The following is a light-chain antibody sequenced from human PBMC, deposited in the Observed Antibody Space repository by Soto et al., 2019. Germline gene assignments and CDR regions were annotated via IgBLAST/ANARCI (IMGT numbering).Light chain of an antibody. CDR2: DAS. J-gene: IGKJ5*01. CDR1: QNINNY. CDR3: QQYENIPT. Sequence: IQMTQSPSSLSASFGDRVTITCQASQNINNYLNWYQQXPGRAPQLLIYDASNLEAGVPSRFRGSGSGTDFTFTISRLQPEYVATYYCQQYENIPTFGQGTRLEIK. V-gene: IGKV1-33*01.